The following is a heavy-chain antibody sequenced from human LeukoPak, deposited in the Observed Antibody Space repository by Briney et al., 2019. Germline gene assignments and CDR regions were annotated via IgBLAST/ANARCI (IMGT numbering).Heavy chain of an antibody. J-gene: IGHJ4*02. CDR3: ARDSPRYYFDY. Sequence: PSETLSLTCAVYGGSFSGYYWSWIRQPPGKGLEWIGEINHSGSTNYNPSLKSRVTISVDTSKNQFSLKLSSVTAADTAVYYCARDSPRYYFDYWGQGTLVTVSS. V-gene: IGHV4-34*01. CDR1: GGSFSGYY. CDR2: INHSGST.